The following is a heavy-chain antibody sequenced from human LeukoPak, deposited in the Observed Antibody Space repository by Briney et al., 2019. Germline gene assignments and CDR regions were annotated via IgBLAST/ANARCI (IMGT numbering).Heavy chain of an antibody. V-gene: IGHV1-2*02. CDR3: AREMMSDSGWYYYYYGMDV. CDR1: GYTFTGYY. CDR2: INPNSGGT. Sequence: ASVKVSCKSSGYTFTGYYMHWVRQAPGQGLAWMGWINPNSGGTNYAQKYQGSVTMTSDTSISTAYMELSRLSSDDTAVYYCAREMMSDSGWYYYYYGMDVWGQGPTVTVSS. J-gene: IGHJ6*02. D-gene: IGHD6-19*01.